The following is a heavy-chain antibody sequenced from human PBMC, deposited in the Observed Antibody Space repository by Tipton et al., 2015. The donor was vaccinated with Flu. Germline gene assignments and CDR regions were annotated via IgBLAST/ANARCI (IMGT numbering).Heavy chain of an antibody. CDR1: GFAFSGYG. J-gene: IGHJ4*02. D-gene: IGHD2-2*01. CDR2: IRHDESDK. V-gene: IGHV3-30*02. Sequence: GSLRLSCAASGFAFSGYGMHWVRQAPGKGLEWVAFIRHDESDKYYSDSVKGRFTISRDNSKHALYLLISSLRAEDTAVYYCAKDYEGSSHNNFDSWGLGTLVTVSS. CDR3: AKDYEGSSHNNFDS.